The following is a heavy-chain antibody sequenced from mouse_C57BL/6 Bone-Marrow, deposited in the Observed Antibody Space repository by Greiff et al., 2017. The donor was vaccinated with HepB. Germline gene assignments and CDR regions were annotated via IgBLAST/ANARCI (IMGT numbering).Heavy chain of an antibody. V-gene: IGHV5-6*01. CDR2: ISSGGSYT. Sequence: EVQGVESGGDLVKPGGSLKLSCAASGFTFSSYGMSWVRQTPDKRLEWVATISSGGSYTYYPDSVKGRFTISSDNAKNTLYLQMSSLKSEDTAMYYCARLTGTVTYYAMDYWGQGTSVTVSS. CDR1: GFTFSSYG. J-gene: IGHJ4*01. CDR3: ARLTGTVTYYAMDY. D-gene: IGHD1-1*01.